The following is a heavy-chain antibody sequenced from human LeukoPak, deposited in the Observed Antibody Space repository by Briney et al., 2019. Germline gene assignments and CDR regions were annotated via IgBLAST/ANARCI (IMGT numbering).Heavy chain of an antibody. J-gene: IGHJ4*02. CDR1: GFTFSSYA. V-gene: IGHV3-23*01. D-gene: IGHD5-18*01. CDR3: AKSGVPAAQWIQLWLFDY. CDR2: ISGSGGST. Sequence: PGRSLRLSCAASGFTFSSYAMSWVRQAPGKGLEWVSAISGSGGSTYYADSVKGRFTISRDNSKNTLYLQMNSLRAEDTAVYYCAKSGVPAAQWIQLWLFDYWGQGTLVTASS.